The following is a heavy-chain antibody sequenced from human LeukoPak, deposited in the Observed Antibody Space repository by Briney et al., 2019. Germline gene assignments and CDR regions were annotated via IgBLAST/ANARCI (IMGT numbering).Heavy chain of an antibody. V-gene: IGHV3-23*01. CDR3: ANTLVRGVPSMDV. CDR1: GFTFSRHA. D-gene: IGHD3-10*01. Sequence: GGSLRLSCAASGFTFSRHALSWVRPAPGKGLEWVSAICGSGGSTYYADAVKGRFTISRDNSRNTLYLQKHSLGAEDTAVYYCANTLVRGVPSMDVWGQGTTVTVSS. CDR2: ICGSGGST. J-gene: IGHJ6*02.